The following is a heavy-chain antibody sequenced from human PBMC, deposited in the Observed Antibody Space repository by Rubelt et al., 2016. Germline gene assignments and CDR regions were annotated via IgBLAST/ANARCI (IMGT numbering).Heavy chain of an antibody. V-gene: IGHV4-34*01. J-gene: IGHJ6*02. Sequence: GAGLLKPSETLSLTCAVYGGSFSGYYWSWIRQPPGKGLEWIGEINHSGSTNYNPSLKSRVTISVDTSKNQFSLKLSSVTAVDTAVYYCARDLYCVFWRGYPLNYYYYYGMDVWGQGTTVTVSS. CDR2: INHSGST. CDR1: GGSFSGYY. CDR3: ARDLYCVFWRGYPLNYYYYYGMDV. D-gene: IGHD3-3*01.